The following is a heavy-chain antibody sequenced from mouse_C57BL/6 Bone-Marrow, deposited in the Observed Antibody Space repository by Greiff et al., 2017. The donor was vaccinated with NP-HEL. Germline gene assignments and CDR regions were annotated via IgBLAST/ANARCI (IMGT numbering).Heavy chain of an antibody. D-gene: IGHD2-4*01. V-gene: IGHV5-4*01. J-gene: IGHJ3*01. CDR2: ISDCGSYT. Sequence: EVHLVESGGGLVKPGGSLKLSCAASGFTFSSYAMSWVRQTPEKRLEWVATISDCGSYTYYPDNVKGRFTISRDNAKNNLYLQMSHLKSEDTAMYYCARDEGYDYAWFAYWGQGTLVTVSA. CDR3: ARDEGYDYAWFAY. CDR1: GFTFSSYA.